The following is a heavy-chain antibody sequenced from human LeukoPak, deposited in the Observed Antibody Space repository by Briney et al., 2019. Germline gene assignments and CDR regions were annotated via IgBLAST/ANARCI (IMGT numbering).Heavy chain of an antibody. V-gene: IGHV3-7*01. D-gene: IGHD3-9*01. J-gene: IGHJ4*02. CDR3: ARVDAPAQVFHY. Sequence: PGGSLRLSCAASGFTFNNFWMSWVRQAPGKGLEWVASIKQDGSEIYYVDSVKGRFTISRDNAKNSLYLQMYSLRAEDTAVYYCARVDAPAQVFHYWGQGTLVTVSS. CDR2: IKQDGSEI. CDR1: GFTFNNFW.